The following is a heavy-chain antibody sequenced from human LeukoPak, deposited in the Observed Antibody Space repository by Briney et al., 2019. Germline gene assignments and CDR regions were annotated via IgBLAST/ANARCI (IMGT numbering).Heavy chain of an antibody. CDR3: VRDATVGAAYFDF. V-gene: IGHV3-30*02. J-gene: IGHJ4*02. Sequence: GGSLRLSCAASRFVFSSTGMHWVRQAPGKGLEWVAYIRYDGSDKFYADSVKGRFTISRDNSKNTLSLQMTTLRPDDTAVYYCVRDATVGAAYFDFWGRGALVAVS. CDR1: RFVFSSTG. D-gene: IGHD6-13*01. CDR2: IRYDGSDK.